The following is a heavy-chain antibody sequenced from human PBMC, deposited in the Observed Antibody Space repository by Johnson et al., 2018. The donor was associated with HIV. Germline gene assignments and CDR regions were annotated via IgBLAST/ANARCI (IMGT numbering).Heavy chain of an antibody. D-gene: IGHD1-7*01. Sequence: VQLVESGGGGVQPGRSLRLSCAASGFTVSSNYMNWVRQAPGKGLEWVSVIYSGGSTYYADSVKGRFTISRDNSKNTLYLQMNSLRAEDTAVYYCAKEKLELRTGDAFDIWGQGTMVTVSS. CDR1: GFTVSSNY. J-gene: IGHJ3*02. V-gene: IGHV3-66*01. CDR3: AKEKLELRTGDAFDI. CDR2: IYSGGST.